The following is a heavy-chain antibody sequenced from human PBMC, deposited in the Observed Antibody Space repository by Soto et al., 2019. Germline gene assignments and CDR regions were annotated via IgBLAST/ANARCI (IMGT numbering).Heavy chain of an antibody. D-gene: IGHD6-13*01. Sequence: SETLSLTCTVSGGSISSYYWSWIRQPPGKGLEWIGYIYYSGSTNYNPSLKSRVTISVDTSKNQFSLKLSSVTAADTAVYYCARHPLTIAAAGSGYYGMDVWGQGTTVTVS. CDR2: IYYSGST. J-gene: IGHJ6*02. V-gene: IGHV4-59*08. CDR1: GGSISSYY. CDR3: ARHPLTIAAAGSGYYGMDV.